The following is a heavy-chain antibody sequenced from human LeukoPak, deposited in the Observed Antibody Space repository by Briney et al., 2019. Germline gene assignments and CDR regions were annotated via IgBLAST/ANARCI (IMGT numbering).Heavy chain of an antibody. CDR1: GFTFSNDA. CDR2: ISASGVNT. J-gene: IGHJ4*02. Sequence: GGSLRLSCTASGFTFSNDAMSWVRQAPGKGLEWVSPISASGVNTYYADSMKGRFTISRDNSKNTLYLQMNSLRVGDTAVYFCAKDPLAAAGPDNIFDYWGQGTLVTVSS. D-gene: IGHD6-13*01. CDR3: AKDPLAAAGPDNIFDY. V-gene: IGHV3-23*01.